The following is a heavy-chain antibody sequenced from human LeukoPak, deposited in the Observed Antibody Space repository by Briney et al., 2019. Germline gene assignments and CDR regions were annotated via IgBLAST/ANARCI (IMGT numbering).Heavy chain of an antibody. CDR3: ARGQWGWGSLEAFDI. CDR1: GYTFTGYY. V-gene: IGHV1-2*04. J-gene: IGHJ3*02. CDR2: INPNSGGT. D-gene: IGHD3-16*02. Sequence: ASVKVSCKASGYTFTGYYMHWVRQAPGQGLEWMGWINPNSGGTNYAQKFQGWVTMTRDTSISTAYMELSRLRSDDTAVYYYARGQWGWGSLEAFDIWGQGTMVTVSS.